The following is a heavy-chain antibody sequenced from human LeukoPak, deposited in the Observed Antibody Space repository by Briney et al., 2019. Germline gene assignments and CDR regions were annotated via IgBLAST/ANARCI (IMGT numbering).Heavy chain of an antibody. CDR3: AREGGSGWQRGLNWFDR. Sequence: GGSLRLSCVASGFTFGKYWMSWVRQAPGKGLEWVANINQDGSEKNYVDSAKGRFTISRDNAKNSLCLQMNSLRADDTAVYYCAREGGSGWQRGLNWFDRWGQGTLVTVSS. CDR1: GFTFGKYW. J-gene: IGHJ5*02. D-gene: IGHD6-19*01. CDR2: INQDGSEK. V-gene: IGHV3-7*03.